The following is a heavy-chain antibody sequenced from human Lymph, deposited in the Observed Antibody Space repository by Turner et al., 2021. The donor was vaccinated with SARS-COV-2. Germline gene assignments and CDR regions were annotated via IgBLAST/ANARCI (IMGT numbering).Heavy chain of an antibody. J-gene: IGHJ4*02. Sequence: QVQLVESGGGVVQPGRSLSLSFSASGFTFSSYDMHWVRQAPGKGLEWVAVISHDGSDKYYADSVKGRFTISRDNSKNTLYLQMHSLRAEDTAVYYCAKDHAWYSSGWYARGLDYWGQGSLVTVSS. CDR2: ISHDGSDK. V-gene: IGHV3-30*18. D-gene: IGHD6-19*01. CDR1: GFTFSSYD. CDR3: AKDHAWYSSGWYARGLDY.